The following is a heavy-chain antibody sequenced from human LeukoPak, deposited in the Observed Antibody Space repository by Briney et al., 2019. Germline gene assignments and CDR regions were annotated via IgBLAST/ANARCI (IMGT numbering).Heavy chain of an antibody. CDR1: GGSISSGSYY. Sequence: SETLSLTCTVSGGSISSGSYYWSWIRQPAGKGLEWIGRIYTSGSTNYNPSLKSRVTISVDTSKNQFSLKLSSVTAADTAVYYCARESDALELFDYWGQGTLVTVSS. D-gene: IGHD1-7*01. V-gene: IGHV4-61*02. CDR3: ARESDALELFDY. CDR2: IYTSGST. J-gene: IGHJ4*02.